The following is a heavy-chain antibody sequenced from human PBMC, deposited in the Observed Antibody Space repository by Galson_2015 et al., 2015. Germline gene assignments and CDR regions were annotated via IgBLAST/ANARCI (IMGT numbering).Heavy chain of an antibody. CDR1: GFTFSNSA. D-gene: IGHD3-16*02. Sequence: SLRLSCAASGFTFSNSAMHWVRQAPGKGLEWVAVISYDGSDKYYADSVKGRSTISRDNSKTTLYLQMNSLRVEDTAVYYCARGLGDYVWGSYRLEYWGQGTLVTVPS. V-gene: IGHV3-30*04. J-gene: IGHJ4*02. CDR2: ISYDGSDK. CDR3: ARGLGDYVWGSYRLEY.